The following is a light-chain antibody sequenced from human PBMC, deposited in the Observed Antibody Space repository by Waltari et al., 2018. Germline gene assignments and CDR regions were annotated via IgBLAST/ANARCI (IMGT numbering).Light chain of an antibody. CDR3: SSYAGSNDPVV. CDR1: SSDVGGYNY. V-gene: IGLV2-8*01. J-gene: IGLJ2*01. CDR2: EVS. Sequence: QSALTQPPSASGSPGQSVAISCTGTSSDVGGYNYVSWYQQHPGKAPKLIIYEVSKRPSAVPDRFSGSKAGNTASLTVSGLQADDEADFYCSSYAGSNDPVVFGGGTKLTVL.